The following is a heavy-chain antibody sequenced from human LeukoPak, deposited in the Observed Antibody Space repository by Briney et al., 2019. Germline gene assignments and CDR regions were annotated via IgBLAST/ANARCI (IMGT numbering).Heavy chain of an antibody. J-gene: IGHJ6*03. CDR3: ARDQAEYYYYYMDV. D-gene: IGHD2-15*01. CDR1: GYTFTSYG. CDR2: IRAYNGNT. V-gene: IGHV1-18*01. Sequence: ASVKVSCKASGYTFTSYGISWVRQAPGQGLEWMGWIRAYNGNTNYAQKLQGRVTMTTDTSTSTAYMELRSLRSDDTAEYCCARDQAEYYYYYMDVWGKGTTVTVSS.